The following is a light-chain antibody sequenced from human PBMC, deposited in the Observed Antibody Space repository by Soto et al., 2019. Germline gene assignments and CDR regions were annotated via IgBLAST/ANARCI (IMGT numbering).Light chain of an antibody. Sequence: DIQMTQSPSSLSASVGDRVTITCRASQSIDNYVNWYQQKPGKAPKLLIYAASSLQTGVPSRFSGSGSGTDFTLTISSLQPADFAIYYCQQTYRTPLTFGGGTKVEIK. CDR2: AAS. CDR1: QSIDNY. J-gene: IGKJ4*01. V-gene: IGKV1-39*01. CDR3: QQTYRTPLT.